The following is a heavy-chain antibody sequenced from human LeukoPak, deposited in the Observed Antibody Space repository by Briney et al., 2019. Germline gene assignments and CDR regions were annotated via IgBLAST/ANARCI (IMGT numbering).Heavy chain of an antibody. CDR3: AREESMTTVTDFDY. V-gene: IGHV3-30-3*01. D-gene: IGHD4-17*01. Sequence: PGGSLRLSCAASGFTFSSYAMHWVRQAPGKGLEWVAVISYDGSNKYYADSVRGRFTISRDNSKNTLYLQMNSLRAEDTAVYYCAREESMTTVTDFDYWGQGTLVTVSS. J-gene: IGHJ4*02. CDR1: GFTFSSYA. CDR2: ISYDGSNK.